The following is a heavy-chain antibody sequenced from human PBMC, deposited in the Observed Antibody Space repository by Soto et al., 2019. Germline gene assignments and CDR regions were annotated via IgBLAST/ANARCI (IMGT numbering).Heavy chain of an antibody. D-gene: IGHD3-22*01. J-gene: IGHJ6*02. CDR1: GLTVSSNY. CDR3: ASLYYDSSGYDTYYGMDV. Sequence: GGSLRLSCAASGLTVSSNYMSWVRQAPGKGLEWVSVIYSGGSTYYADSVKGRFTISRDNSKNTLYLQMNSLRAEDTAVYYCASLYYDSSGYDTYYGMDVWGQGTTVTVSS. CDR2: IYSGGST. V-gene: IGHV3-53*05.